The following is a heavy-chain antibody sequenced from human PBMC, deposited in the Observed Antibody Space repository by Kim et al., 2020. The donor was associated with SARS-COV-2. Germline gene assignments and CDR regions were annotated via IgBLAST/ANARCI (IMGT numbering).Heavy chain of an antibody. J-gene: IGHJ4*02. V-gene: IGHV1-46*01. CDR1: GYTFTSYY. CDR2: INPSGGST. Sequence: ASVKVSCKASGYTFTSYYMHWVRQAPGQGLEWMGIINPSGGSTSYAQKFQGRVTMTRDTSTSTVYMELSSLRSEDTAVYYCARSVEMATIISGSFDYWGQGTLVTVSS. D-gene: IGHD5-12*01. CDR3: ARSVEMATIISGSFDY.